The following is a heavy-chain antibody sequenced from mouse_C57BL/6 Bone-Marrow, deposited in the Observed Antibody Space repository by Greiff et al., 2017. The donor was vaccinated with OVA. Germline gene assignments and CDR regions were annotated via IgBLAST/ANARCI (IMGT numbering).Heavy chain of an antibody. V-gene: IGHV3-6*01. J-gene: IGHJ2*01. Sequence: EVKLVESGPGLVKPSQSLSLTCSVTGYSITSGYYWNWIRQFPGNKLEWMGYISYDGSNNYNPSLKNRISITRDTSKNQFFLKLNSVTTEDTATYYCAREEVITTVVDYWGQGTTLTVSS. CDR1: GYSITSGYY. D-gene: IGHD1-1*01. CDR2: ISYDGSN. CDR3: AREEVITTVVDY.